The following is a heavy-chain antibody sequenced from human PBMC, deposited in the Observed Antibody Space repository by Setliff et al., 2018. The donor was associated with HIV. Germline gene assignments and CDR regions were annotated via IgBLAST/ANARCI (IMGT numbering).Heavy chain of an antibody. Sequence: PSETLSLTCTVSGGSISSGGYFWSWIRQLPGKGLEWIGNIYYSGSTNYNPSLKSRVTISVDTSKNQFSLKLSSVTAADTAVYYCARGVRGVIIDWYYFDYWGQGTLVTVSS. CDR1: GGSISSGGYF. V-gene: IGHV4-61*08. J-gene: IGHJ4*02. CDR3: ARGVRGVIIDWYYFDY. CDR2: IYYSGST. D-gene: IGHD3-10*01.